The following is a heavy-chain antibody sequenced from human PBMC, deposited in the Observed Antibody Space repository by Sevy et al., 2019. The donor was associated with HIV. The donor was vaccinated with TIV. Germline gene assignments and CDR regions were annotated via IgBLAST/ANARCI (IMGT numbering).Heavy chain of an antibody. CDR2: IKQDGSEK. V-gene: IGHV3-7*04. Sequence: GGSLRLSCAASGFTFSSDWMSWVHQAPGKGLEWVANIKQDGSEKYYVDSVKGRFTISRDNAKNSLYLQMNSLRAEDTAVYYSARAIGAASSYWGQGTLVTVSS. J-gene: IGHJ4*02. CDR1: GFTFSSDW. D-gene: IGHD6-13*01. CDR3: ARAIGAASSY.